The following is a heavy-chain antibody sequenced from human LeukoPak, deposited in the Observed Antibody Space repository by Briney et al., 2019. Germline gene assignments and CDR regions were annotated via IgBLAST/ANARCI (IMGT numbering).Heavy chain of an antibody. CDR3: ARDHLAAADYFDY. V-gene: IGHV3-23*01. CDR2: ISSGGSNI. CDR1: GYTFSTYA. D-gene: IGHD6-13*01. Sequence: GGSLRLSCAASGYTFSTYAVSWVRQAPGKGLEWVSAISSGGSNIYYADSVRGRFTISRDNSKNTLYLQTNSLRAEDTAVYYCARDHLAAADYFDYWGQGTLVTVSS. J-gene: IGHJ4*02.